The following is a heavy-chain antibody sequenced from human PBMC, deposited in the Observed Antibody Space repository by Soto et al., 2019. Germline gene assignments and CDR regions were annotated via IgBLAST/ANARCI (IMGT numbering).Heavy chain of an antibody. CDR3: ASVAMVRGVIPYYYGMDV. V-gene: IGHV4-34*01. D-gene: IGHD3-10*01. Sequence: SETLSLTCAVYGGSFSDYYWTWIRQPPGTGLEWIGEINHSGSTNYNPSLKSRVTISVDTSKNQFSLKLTSVTAADTAVYYCASVAMVRGVIPYYYGMDVWGQGTTVT. CDR2: INHSGST. CDR1: GGSFSDYY. J-gene: IGHJ6*02.